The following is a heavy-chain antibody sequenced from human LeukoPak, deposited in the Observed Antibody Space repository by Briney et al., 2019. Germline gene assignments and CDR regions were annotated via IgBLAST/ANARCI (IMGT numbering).Heavy chain of an antibody. CDR2: IYYSGST. V-gene: IGHV4-30-4*01. CDR3: ARVTGGSGSYYSPLHYYFDY. J-gene: IGHJ4*02. CDR1: GGSISSGDYY. D-gene: IGHD3-10*01. Sequence: SETLSLTCTVSGGSISSGDYYWSWIRQPPGKGLEWIGYIYYSGSTYYNPSLKSRVTISVDTSKNQFSLKLSSVTAADTAVYYCARVTGGSGSYYSPLHYYFDYWGQGTLVTVSS.